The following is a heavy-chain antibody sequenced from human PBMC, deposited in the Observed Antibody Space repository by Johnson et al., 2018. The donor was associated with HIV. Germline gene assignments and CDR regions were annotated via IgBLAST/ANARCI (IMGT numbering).Heavy chain of an antibody. CDR1: GFTFDDYV. D-gene: IGHD6-19*01. V-gene: IGHV3-9*01. Sequence: VLLVESGGGLVQPGRSLRLSCAASGFTFDDYVMHWVRQAPGKGLEWVSGISWNSGRIGYADSVKGRFTISRDNAKNSLYLQMNSLRAEDTALYYCAKGGSGTTRIRAQKGAFDIWGQGTMVTVSS. CDR3: AKGGSGTTRIRAQKGAFDI. J-gene: IGHJ3*02. CDR2: ISWNSGRI.